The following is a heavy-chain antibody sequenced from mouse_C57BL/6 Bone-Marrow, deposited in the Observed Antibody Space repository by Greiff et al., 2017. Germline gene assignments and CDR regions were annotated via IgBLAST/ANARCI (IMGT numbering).Heavy chain of an antibody. CDR1: GISITTGNYR. CDR3: ARGPSYYGSSLWSFDV. V-gene: IGHV3-5*01. J-gene: IGHJ1*03. CDR2: LYSSGTI. D-gene: IGHD1-1*01. Sequence: EVKLQESGPGLVKPSPTVFLTCTVTGISITTGNYRWSWIRQFPGNKLEWIGYLYSSGTITYNPSLTSRTTITRDTPKNQFFLEMNSLTAEDTATYYCARGPSYYGSSLWSFDVWGTGTTVTVSA.